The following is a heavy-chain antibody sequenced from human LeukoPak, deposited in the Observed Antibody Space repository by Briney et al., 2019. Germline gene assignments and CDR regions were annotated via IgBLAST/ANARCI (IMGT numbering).Heavy chain of an antibody. CDR1: GFTVDSNY. D-gene: IGHD5-24*01. J-gene: IGHJ4*02. Sequence: GGSLRLSCAASGFTVDSNYLSWVRQAPGKGLEWVANIKEDGTETYYVDSVKGRFTISRDNAKNSLYLQMNSLRVEDTAVYYCAKEGRSLQTYWGQGTLVTVSS. V-gene: IGHV3-7*03. CDR2: IKEDGTET. CDR3: AKEGRSLQTY.